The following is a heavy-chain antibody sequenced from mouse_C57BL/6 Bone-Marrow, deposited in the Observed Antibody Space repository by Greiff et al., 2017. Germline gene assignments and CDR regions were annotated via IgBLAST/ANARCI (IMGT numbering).Heavy chain of an antibody. Sequence: VQLQQSGPELVKPGASVKISCKASGYSFTSYYIHWVKQRPGQGLEWIGWIYPGSGNTKYNEKFKGKATLTADTSSSTAYMQLSSLTSEDSAVYYCARRDYSNYAFDYWGQGTTLTVSS. CDR3: ARRDYSNYAFDY. CDR2: IYPGSGNT. J-gene: IGHJ2*01. D-gene: IGHD2-5*01. CDR1: GYSFTSYY. V-gene: IGHV1-66*01.